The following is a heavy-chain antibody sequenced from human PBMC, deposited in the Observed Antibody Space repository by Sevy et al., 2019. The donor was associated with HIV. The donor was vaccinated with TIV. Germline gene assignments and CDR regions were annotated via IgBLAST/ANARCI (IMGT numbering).Heavy chain of an antibody. CDR2: ISTSGDNT. CDR3: AKDPPNQDYYDSSSSGYFDS. V-gene: IGHV3-23*01. D-gene: IGHD3-22*01. Sequence: QLGGSLRLSCAASGFTFSNYAMSWVRQAPGKGLQWVSVISTSGDNTYYADSVKGRFTISRDNSKNILYLQMSSLSAEDTAVYFCAKDPPNQDYYDSSSSGYFDSWGQGTLVTVSS. J-gene: IGHJ4*02. CDR1: GFTFSNYA.